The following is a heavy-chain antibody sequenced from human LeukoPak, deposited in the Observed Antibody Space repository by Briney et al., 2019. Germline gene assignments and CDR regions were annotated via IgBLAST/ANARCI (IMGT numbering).Heavy chain of an antibody. J-gene: IGHJ5*02. Sequence: GGSLRLSCAASGFTFSSYEMNWVRQAPGKGLEWVSYISSSGSTIYYADSVKGRFTISRDNAKNSLYLQMNSLRAEDTAVYYCARLIVVVVATYDWFDPWGQGTLVTVSS. D-gene: IGHD2-15*01. CDR2: ISSSGSTI. CDR3: ARLIVVVVATYDWFDP. V-gene: IGHV3-48*03. CDR1: GFTFSSYE.